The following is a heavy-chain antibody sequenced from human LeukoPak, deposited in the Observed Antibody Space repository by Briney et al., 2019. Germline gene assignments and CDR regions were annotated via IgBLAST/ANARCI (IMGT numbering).Heavy chain of an antibody. CDR1: GGTFSSYA. V-gene: IGHV1-69*13. CDR3: ASVTLGYYYMDV. J-gene: IGHJ6*03. D-gene: IGHD2-21*02. CDR2: IIPIFGTA. Sequence: GASVKVSCKASGGTFSSYAISWVRQAPGQGLEWMGGIIPIFGTANYAQKFQGRVTITADESTSTAYMELSSLRSEDTAVYYCASVTLGYYYMDVWGKGTTVTVSS.